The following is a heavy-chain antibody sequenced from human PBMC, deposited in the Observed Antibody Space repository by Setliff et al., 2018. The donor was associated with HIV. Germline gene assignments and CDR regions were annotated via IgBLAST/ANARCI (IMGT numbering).Heavy chain of an antibody. V-gene: IGHV4-4*07. CDR2: IDSSGTT. Sequence: PSETLSLTCTISGGSFGVYRWSWIRQSAGRGLEWIGRIDSSGTTDYKPSLKGRVAISVDTSRNQFSRRVTSVTAADTAVYFCARDRHSSGLGSYGPWGPGILVTVSS. D-gene: IGHD3-10*01. CDR1: GGSFGVYR. J-gene: IGHJ5*02. CDR3: ARDRHSSGLGSYGP.